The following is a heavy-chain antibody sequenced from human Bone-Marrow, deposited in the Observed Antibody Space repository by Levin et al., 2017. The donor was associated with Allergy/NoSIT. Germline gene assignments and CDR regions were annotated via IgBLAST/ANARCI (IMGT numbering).Heavy chain of an antibody. CDR1: GFTFSSYG. CDR2: ISYDGSNK. CDR3: AKDIAYCSSTSCYRAYYYDGMDV. Sequence: GGSLRLSCAASGFTFSSYGMHWVRQAPGKGLEWVAVISYDGSNKYYADSVKGRFTISRDNSKNTLYLQMNSLRAEDTAVYYCAKDIAYCSSTSCYRAYYYDGMDVWGQGTTVTVSS. V-gene: IGHV3-30*18. D-gene: IGHD2-2*02. J-gene: IGHJ6*02.